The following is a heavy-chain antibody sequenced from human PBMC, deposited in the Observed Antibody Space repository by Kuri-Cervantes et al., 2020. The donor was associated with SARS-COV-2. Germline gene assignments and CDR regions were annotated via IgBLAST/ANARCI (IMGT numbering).Heavy chain of an antibody. CDR3: ATVYTMGVSLD. CDR1: GFIFSDYA. CDR2: ISYDGRNT. D-gene: IGHD3-16*01. J-gene: IGHJ4*02. V-gene: IGHV3-30*14. Sequence: GGSLRLSCEASGFIFSDYAIDWVRQAPGKGLEWVAIISYDGRNTKFADSVKGRFTISRDNSKNVVYLQMNSLRIEDTAVYYCATVYTMGVSLDWGQGTLVTVSS.